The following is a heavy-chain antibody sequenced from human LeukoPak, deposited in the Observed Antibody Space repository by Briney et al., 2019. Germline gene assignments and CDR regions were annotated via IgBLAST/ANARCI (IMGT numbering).Heavy chain of an antibody. CDR2: INHSGST. V-gene: IGHV4-34*01. CDR3: ARAHYYDSSGYSTPFDY. Sequence: SETLSLTCAVSGGSFSGYYWSWIRQPPGKGMEWIGEINHSGSTNYNPSLKSRVTISVDTSKNQFSLKLSSVTAADTAVYYCARAHYYDSSGYSTPFDYWGQGTLVTVSS. CDR1: GGSFSGYY. J-gene: IGHJ4*02. D-gene: IGHD3-22*01.